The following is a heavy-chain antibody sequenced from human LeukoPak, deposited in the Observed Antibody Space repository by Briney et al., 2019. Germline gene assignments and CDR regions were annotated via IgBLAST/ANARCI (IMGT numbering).Heavy chain of an antibody. Sequence: PSETLSLTCAVYGGSFSGYYWSWIRQPPGKGLEWIGEINHSGSTNYNPSLKSRVTISVDTSKNQFSLKLSSVTAADTAVYYCARGVWHWYYDSSGYAAEYFQHWGQGTLVTVSS. V-gene: IGHV4-34*01. CDR2: INHSGST. J-gene: IGHJ1*01. CDR3: ARGVWHWYYDSSGYAAEYFQH. CDR1: GGSFSGYY. D-gene: IGHD3-22*01.